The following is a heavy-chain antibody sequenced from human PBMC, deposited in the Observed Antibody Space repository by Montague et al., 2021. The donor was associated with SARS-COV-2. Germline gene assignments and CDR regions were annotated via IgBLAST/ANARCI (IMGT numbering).Heavy chain of an antibody. CDR1: GGSISSYY. V-gene: IGHV4-59*08. J-gene: IGHJ3*02. CDR2: IYYSRST. CDR3: ARRRERWSDAIDI. D-gene: IGHD2-15*01. Sequence: SETLSLTCTVSGGSISSYYWSWIRQPPGKGLEWIGYIYYSRSTNYNPSLKSRVTISVDTSKNQFSLKVRSVTAADTAVYYCARRRERWSDAIDIWGQGTMVTVSS.